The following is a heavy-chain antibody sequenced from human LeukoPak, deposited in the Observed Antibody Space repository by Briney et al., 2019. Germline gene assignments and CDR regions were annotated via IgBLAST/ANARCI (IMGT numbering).Heavy chain of an antibody. CDR3: ARTLNTLYYYDSSGFGDAFDI. Sequence: SGPALVKPTQTLTLTCTFSGFSLSTSGMCVSWIRQPPGKALEWLARIDWDDDKYYSTSLKTRLTISKDTSKNQVVLTMTNMDPVDTATYYCARTLNTLYYYDSSGFGDAFDIWGQGTMVTVSS. V-gene: IGHV2-70*11. J-gene: IGHJ3*02. D-gene: IGHD3-22*01. CDR1: GFSLSTSGMC. CDR2: IDWDDDK.